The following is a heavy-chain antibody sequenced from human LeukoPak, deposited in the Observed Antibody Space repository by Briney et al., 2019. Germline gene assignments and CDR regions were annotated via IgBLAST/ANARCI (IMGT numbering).Heavy chain of an antibody. CDR2: IYYSGST. CDR3: ASGQYYDSSGYPPAEYFQH. CDR1: GGXISSYY. J-gene: IGHJ1*01. V-gene: IGHV4-59*01. D-gene: IGHD3-22*01. Sequence: LTCTXSGGXISSYYWSWVRQPPGKGLEWIGYIYYSGSTNYNPSRKSRVTISVDTSKNQFSLKLSSVTAADTAVYYCASGQYYDSSGYPPAEYFQHWGQGTLVTVSS.